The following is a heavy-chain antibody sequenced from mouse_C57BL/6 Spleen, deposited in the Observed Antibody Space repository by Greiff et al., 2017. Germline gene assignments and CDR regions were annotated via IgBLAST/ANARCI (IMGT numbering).Heavy chain of an antibody. Sequence: QVQLKQPGAELVRPGSSVKLSCKASGYTFTSYWMHWVKQRPIQGLEWIGNIDPSDSETHYNQKFKDKATLTVDKSSSTAYMQLSSLTSEDSAVYYCARSRGNYRYYFDYWGQGTTLTVSS. CDR2: IDPSDSET. V-gene: IGHV1-52*01. D-gene: IGHD2-1*01. J-gene: IGHJ2*01. CDR1: GYTFTSYW. CDR3: ARSRGNYRYYFDY.